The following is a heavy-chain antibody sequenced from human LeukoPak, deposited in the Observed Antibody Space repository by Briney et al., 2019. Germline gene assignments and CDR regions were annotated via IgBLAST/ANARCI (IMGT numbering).Heavy chain of an antibody. CDR1: GGSFSGYY. Sequence: SETLSLTCAVYGGSFSGYYWSWIRQPPGKGLEWIGEINHSGSTNYNPSLKSRVTISVDTSKNQFSLKLSSVTAADTAVYYCARTGYSSSWYGYWGQGTLVTVSS. CDR2: INHSGST. CDR3: ARTGYSSSWYGY. V-gene: IGHV4-34*01. J-gene: IGHJ4*02. D-gene: IGHD6-13*01.